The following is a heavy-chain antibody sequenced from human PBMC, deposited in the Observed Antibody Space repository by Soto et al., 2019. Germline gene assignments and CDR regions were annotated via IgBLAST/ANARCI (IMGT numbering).Heavy chain of an antibody. CDR1: GFPFSTYT. CDR3: SRDDPLFGANPRMDI. Sequence: EVQLVESGGGLVKPGGSLRLSCSASGFPFSTYTMYWVRQAPGKGLEWVSSITTGSSRNIFYADSVKGRFTISRDNANNILYLEIDNLRVEDTAVYYCSRDDPLFGANPRMDIWGQGTTVSVSS. CDR2: ITTGSSRNI. D-gene: IGHD3-3*01. V-gene: IGHV3-21*02. J-gene: IGHJ6*02.